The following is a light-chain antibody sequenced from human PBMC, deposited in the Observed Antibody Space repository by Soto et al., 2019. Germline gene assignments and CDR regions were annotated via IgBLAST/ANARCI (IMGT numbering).Light chain of an antibody. CDR1: QSVSTY. Sequence: EIVLTQSPATLSLSPGERATLSCRASQSVSTYLAWYQQKPGQAPRLLIYDASNRASGIPARFSGSGSGTDFTLTISSLEPEDLAVYYCQQRSNWPRSFGGGTKVDIK. V-gene: IGKV3-11*01. CDR3: QQRSNWPRS. CDR2: DAS. J-gene: IGKJ4*01.